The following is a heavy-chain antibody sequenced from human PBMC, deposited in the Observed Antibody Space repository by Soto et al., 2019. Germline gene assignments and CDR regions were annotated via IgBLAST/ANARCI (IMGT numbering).Heavy chain of an antibody. CDR2: ISYDGSNK. D-gene: IGHD3-10*01. Sequence: QVPLVESGGGVVQPGRSLRLSCAASGFTFSSYGMHWVRQAPGKGLEWVTVISYDGSNKNYADSVKGRVTISRDNSKNPLDLQMNSLRAEDTAVYYCPKENGELKWFGDSPPIARYGMDVCGQGTTVTVSS. J-gene: IGHJ6*02. V-gene: IGHV3-30*18. CDR3: PKENGELKWFGDSPPIARYGMDV. CDR1: GFTFSSYG.